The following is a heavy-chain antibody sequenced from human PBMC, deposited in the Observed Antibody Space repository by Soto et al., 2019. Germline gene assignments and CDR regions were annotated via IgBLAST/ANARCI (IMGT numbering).Heavy chain of an antibody. Sequence: EVQLLESGGGLVQPGGSLRLSCEASGFSFSTNSMSWVRQAPGKGLEWVSTITGGGHSTYYADYVKGRLTITRDNYKNTLNMRMDSLRTDDPAIYYCAKGYFGKTTCWIFDDWGQGTLVTVSS. J-gene: IGHJ4*02. V-gene: IGHV3-23*01. CDR3: AKGYFGKTTCWIFDD. CDR2: ITGGGHST. CDR1: GFSFSTNS. D-gene: IGHD2-2*01.